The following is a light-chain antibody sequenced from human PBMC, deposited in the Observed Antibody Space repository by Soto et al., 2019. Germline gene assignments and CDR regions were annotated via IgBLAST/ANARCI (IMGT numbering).Light chain of an antibody. J-gene: IGKJ4*01. CDR3: QQRSNWLT. CDR1: QSVSSY. Sequence: PGERATLSCRASQSVSSYLAWYQQKPGQAPRLLIYDASNRATGIPARFSGSGSGTDFTLTISSLEPEDFAVYYCQQRSNWLTFGGGTKADIK. V-gene: IGKV3-11*01. CDR2: DAS.